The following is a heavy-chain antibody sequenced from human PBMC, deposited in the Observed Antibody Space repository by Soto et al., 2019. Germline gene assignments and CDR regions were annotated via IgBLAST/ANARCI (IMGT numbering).Heavy chain of an antibody. D-gene: IGHD2-15*01. CDR3: ARARRDIVVVVAATPGYYYYGMEV. CDR1: GYTFTGYY. CDR2: INPNSGGT. J-gene: IGHJ6*02. Sequence: ASVKVSCKASGYTFTGYYMHWVRQAPGQGLERMGWINPNSGGTNYAQKFQGWVTMTRDTSISTAYMELSRLRSDDTAVYYCARARRDIVVVVAATPGYYYYGMEVWGQGTTVTVS. V-gene: IGHV1-2*04.